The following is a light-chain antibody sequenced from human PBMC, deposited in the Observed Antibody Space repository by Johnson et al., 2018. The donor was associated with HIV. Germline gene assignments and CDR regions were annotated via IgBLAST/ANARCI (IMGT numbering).Light chain of an antibody. CDR1: SSNIGNNY. J-gene: IGLJ1*01. V-gene: IGLV1-51*02. CDR3: GTWDSSLTLYV. CDR2: ENN. Sequence: SVLTQPPSVSAAPGQKVTISCSGSSSNIGNNYVSWYQQLPGTAPKLLIYENNKRPSGIPDRFSGSKSGTSATLGITGLQTGDEADYYCGTWDSSLTLYVCGTGTKVTVL.